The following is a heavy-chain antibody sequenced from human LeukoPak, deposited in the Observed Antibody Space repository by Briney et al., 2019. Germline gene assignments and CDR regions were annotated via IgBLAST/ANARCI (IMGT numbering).Heavy chain of an antibody. Sequence: ASVKVSCKASGYTFTGYYMHWVRQAPGQGLEWMGWINPNSGGTNYAQKFQGRVTMTRDTSISTAYMELSRLRSDDTAVYYCARLLLCFGEATDYWGQGTLVTVSS. V-gene: IGHV1-2*02. D-gene: IGHD3-10*01. CDR1: GYTFTGYY. J-gene: IGHJ4*02. CDR3: ARLLLCFGEATDY. CDR2: INPNSGGT.